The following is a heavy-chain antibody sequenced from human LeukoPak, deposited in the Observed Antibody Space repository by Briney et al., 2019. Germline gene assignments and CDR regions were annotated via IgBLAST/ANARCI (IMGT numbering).Heavy chain of an antibody. Sequence: GGSLRLSCAASGFTFSNYWMSWVRQAPGKGLEWVASIKQDGSEKYYVDSVKGRFTISRDNAKNSLYLQMNSLRAEDTAVYYCATGRSWSGFDYWGQGTLVTVSS. CDR3: ATGRSWSGFDY. CDR1: GFTFSNYW. J-gene: IGHJ4*02. V-gene: IGHV3-7*04. D-gene: IGHD6-13*01. CDR2: IKQDGSEK.